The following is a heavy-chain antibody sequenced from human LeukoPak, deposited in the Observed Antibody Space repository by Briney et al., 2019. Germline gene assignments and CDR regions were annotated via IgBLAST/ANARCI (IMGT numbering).Heavy chain of an antibody. J-gene: IGHJ4*02. Sequence: GGSLRLSCAASGFTVSSNYMSWVRQAPGKGLEWVSVIYSGGSTYYADSVKGQFTISRDNSKNTLYLQLNILRAEDTGVYYRARGGQMATTGYYFDYWGKGTLVPVSS. V-gene: IGHV3-53*01. CDR2: IYSGGST. CDR3: ARGGQMATTGYYFDY. D-gene: IGHD5-24*01. CDR1: GFTVSSNY.